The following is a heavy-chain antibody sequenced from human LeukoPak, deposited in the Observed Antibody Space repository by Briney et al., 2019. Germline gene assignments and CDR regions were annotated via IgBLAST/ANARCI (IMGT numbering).Heavy chain of an antibody. CDR3: ARDSPVFGSSWYVSY. V-gene: IGHV4-39*07. J-gene: IGHJ4*02. CDR2: IYYGGST. D-gene: IGHD6-13*01. Sequence: SETLSLTCTVSGGSISSSSYYWGWIRQPPGKGLEWIGSIYYGGSTYYNPSLKSRVTISVDTSKNQFSLKLSSVTAADTAVYYCARDSPVFGSSWYVSYWGQGTLVTVSS. CDR1: GGSISSSSYY.